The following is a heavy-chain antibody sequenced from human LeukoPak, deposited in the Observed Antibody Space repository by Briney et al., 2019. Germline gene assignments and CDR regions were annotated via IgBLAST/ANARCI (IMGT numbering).Heavy chain of an antibody. CDR2: IYYTRST. Sequence: SETLSLTCTVSGGAISTYYWSWIRQTPGMGLEWIGYIYYTRSTYYNPSLKSRVTISVDTSKNQFSLKLSSVTAADTAVYYCARHEEGATLDYWGQGTLVTVSS. J-gene: IGHJ4*02. CDR3: ARHEEGATLDY. V-gene: IGHV4-59*08. D-gene: IGHD5-12*01. CDR1: GGAISTYY.